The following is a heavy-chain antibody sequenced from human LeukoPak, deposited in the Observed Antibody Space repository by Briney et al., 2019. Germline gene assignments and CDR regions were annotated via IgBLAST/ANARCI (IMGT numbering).Heavy chain of an antibody. V-gene: IGHV4-59*08. Sequence: EPSETLSITCTVSGGSISSYYWSWIRQPPGKGLEWIGYIYYSGSTNCNPSLKSRVTISVDTSKNQFSLWLSSVTAADTAVYYCARASIAAAGTRYFQHWGQGTLVTVSS. CDR2: IYYSGST. CDR3: ARASIAAAGTRYFQH. J-gene: IGHJ1*01. CDR1: GGSISSYY. D-gene: IGHD6-13*01.